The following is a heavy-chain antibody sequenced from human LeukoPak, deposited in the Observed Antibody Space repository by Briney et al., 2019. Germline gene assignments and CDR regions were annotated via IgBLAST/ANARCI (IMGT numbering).Heavy chain of an antibody. V-gene: IGHV1-18*01. Sequence: ASVKVSCKASGYTFTSYGISWVRQAPGQGLEWMGWISAYNGNTNYAQKLQGRVTMTTDTSTSTAYMELRSLRSDDTAVYYCARDLMDYYDSSGLDYWGQGTLVTVSS. J-gene: IGHJ4*02. D-gene: IGHD3-22*01. CDR3: ARDLMDYYDSSGLDY. CDR1: GYTFTSYG. CDR2: ISAYNGNT.